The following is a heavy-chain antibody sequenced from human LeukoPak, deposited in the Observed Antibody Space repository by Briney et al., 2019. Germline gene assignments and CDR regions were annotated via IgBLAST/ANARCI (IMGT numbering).Heavy chain of an antibody. J-gene: IGHJ6*03. CDR3: AKAAHYYYYYYMDV. CDR2: ISGSGGST. CDR1: GFTFSSYA. Sequence: PGGSLRLTCAASGFTFSSYAMSWVRQAPGKGLEWVSAISGSGGSTYYADSVKGRFTISRDNSKNTLYLQMNSLRAEDTAVYYCAKAAHYYYYYYMDVWGKGTTVTVSS. V-gene: IGHV3-23*01.